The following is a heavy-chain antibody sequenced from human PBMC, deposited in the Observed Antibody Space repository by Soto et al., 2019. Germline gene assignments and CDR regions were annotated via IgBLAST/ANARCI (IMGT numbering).Heavy chain of an antibody. Sequence: QVQLVESGGGVVQPGRSLRLSCAASGFTFSSYAMHWVRQAPGKGLEWVAVISYDGSNKYYADSVKGRFTISRDNSKNTLYLQMNSLRAEDTAVYYCACGDRNTELTFDYWGQGTLVTVSS. CDR2: ISYDGSNK. CDR1: GFTFSSYA. J-gene: IGHJ4*02. V-gene: IGHV3-30-3*01. D-gene: IGHD1-26*01. CDR3: ACGDRNTELTFDY.